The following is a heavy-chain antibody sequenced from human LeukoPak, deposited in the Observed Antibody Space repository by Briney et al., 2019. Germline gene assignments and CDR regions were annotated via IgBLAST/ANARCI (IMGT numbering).Heavy chain of an antibody. J-gene: IGHJ4*02. CDR1: GFNFNDAL. CDR2: VRTTAEGETT. CDR3: TAGLGKTDDDS. D-gene: IGHD4-11*01. Sequence: GGSLRLSCEGSGFNFNDALMSWIRQAPGKGLEWVGRVRTTAEGETTDYAASVRGRFIISRDDSKNMVFLQMNRLETEDTAIYYCTAGLGKTDDDSWGQGTLVTVSS. V-gene: IGHV3-15*01.